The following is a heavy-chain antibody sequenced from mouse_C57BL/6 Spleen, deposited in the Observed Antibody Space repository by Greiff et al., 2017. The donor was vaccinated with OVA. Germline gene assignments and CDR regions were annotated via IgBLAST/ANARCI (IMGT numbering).Heavy chain of an antibody. CDR2: ISSGSSTI. Sequence: DVKLVESGGGLVKPGGSLKLSCAASGFTFSDYGMHWVRQAPEKGLEWVAYISSGSSTIYYADTVKGRFTISRDNAKNTLFLQMTSLRSEDTAMYYCAREGLLAPDYWGQGTTLTVSS. V-gene: IGHV5-17*01. CDR1: GFTFSDYG. D-gene: IGHD1-1*01. J-gene: IGHJ2*01. CDR3: AREGLLAPDY.